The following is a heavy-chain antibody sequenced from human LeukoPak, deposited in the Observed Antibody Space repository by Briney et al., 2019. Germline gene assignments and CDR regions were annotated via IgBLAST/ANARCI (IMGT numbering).Heavy chain of an antibody. Sequence: SETLSLTCIVSGGXISSVSQYWGWLRQSPGQGLEWIGSIYYSGSTYYNPSLKSRVTISVDTSKNQFSLRLSSVTAADTAVYYCARTFDYWGQGTLVTVSS. CDR3: ARTFDY. CDR2: IYYSGST. V-gene: IGHV4-39*01. CDR1: GGXISSVSQY. J-gene: IGHJ4*02.